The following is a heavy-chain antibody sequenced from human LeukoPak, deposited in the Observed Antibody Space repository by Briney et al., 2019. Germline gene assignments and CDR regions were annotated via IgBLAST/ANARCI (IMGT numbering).Heavy chain of an antibody. D-gene: IGHD3-10*01. V-gene: IGHV3-23*01. CDR1: GFTFSSYA. CDR3: ATPRPILDYYGSGKGGDY. Sequence: PGGSLRLSCAASGFTFSSYAMSWVRQAPGKGLEWVSAISGSGGSTYYADSVKGRFTISRDNSKNTLYLQMNSLRAEDTAVYYCATPRPILDYYGSGKGGDYWGQGTLVTVSS. J-gene: IGHJ4*02. CDR2: ISGSGGST.